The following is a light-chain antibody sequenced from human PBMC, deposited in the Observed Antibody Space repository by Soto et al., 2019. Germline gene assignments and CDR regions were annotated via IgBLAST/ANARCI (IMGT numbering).Light chain of an antibody. CDR3: QQTYNTLFT. CDR2: AAS. J-gene: IGKJ3*01. CDR1: QSISTY. V-gene: IGKV1-39*01. Sequence: DIQMTQSPSSLSASVGDRVTITCRASQSISTYLNWYQHKPGNAPRVLIYAASSLQGGVPSRFSGSGSGTDFTLTISSLQPEDFATYFCQQTYNTLFTFGPGTKVDLK.